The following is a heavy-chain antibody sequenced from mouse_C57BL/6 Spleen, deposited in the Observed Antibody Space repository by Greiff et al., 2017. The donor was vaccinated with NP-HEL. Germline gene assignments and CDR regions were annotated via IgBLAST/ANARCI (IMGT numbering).Heavy chain of an antibody. CDR1: GYSITSGYY. CDR3: ARAGSSSLDY. J-gene: IGHJ2*01. Sequence: EVQLQESGPGLVKPSQSLSLTCSVTGYSITSGYYWNWIRQFPGNKLEWMGYISYDGSNNYNPSLKNRISITRDTSKNQFFLKLNSVTTEDTATYYCARAGSSSLDYWGQGTTLTVSS. CDR2: ISYDGSN. V-gene: IGHV3-6*01. D-gene: IGHD1-1*01.